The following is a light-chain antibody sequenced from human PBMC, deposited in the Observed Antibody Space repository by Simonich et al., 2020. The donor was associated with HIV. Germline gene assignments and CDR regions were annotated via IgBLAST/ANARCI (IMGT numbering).Light chain of an antibody. CDR2: AAS. CDR3: QQSYSTPFT. CDR1: QSISSY. V-gene: IGKV1-39*01. J-gene: IGKJ2*01. Sequence: DIQMTQSSSSLSASLGDRVTITCRANQSISSYLNWYQQKPGKAPKLLIYAASSLQSGVPSRFSGSGSGTDFTLTISSLQREDFASYYCQQSYSTPFTFGQGTKVEIK.